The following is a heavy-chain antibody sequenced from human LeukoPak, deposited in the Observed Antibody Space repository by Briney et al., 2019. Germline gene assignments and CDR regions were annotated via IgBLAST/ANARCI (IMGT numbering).Heavy chain of an antibody. J-gene: IGHJ4*02. CDR2: INPNSGGT. D-gene: IGHD2-2*01. V-gene: IGHV1-2*02. CDR1: GYTFTGYY. CDR3: ARENIVVVPAATFFDY. Sequence: VGSVKVSCKASGYTFTGYYMHWVRQAPGQGLEWMGWINPNSGGTNYAQKFQGRVTMTRDTSISTAYMELRSLRSDDTAVYYCARENIVVVPAATFFDYWGQGTLVTVSS.